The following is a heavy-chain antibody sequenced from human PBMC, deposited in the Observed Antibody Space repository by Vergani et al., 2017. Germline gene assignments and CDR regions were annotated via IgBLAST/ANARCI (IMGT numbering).Heavy chain of an antibody. Sequence: QVQLVQSGAEVKKPGSSVKVSCKASGGTFSSYTISWVRQAPGQGLEWMGRISAYNGNTNYAQKLQGRVTMTTDTSTSTAYMELRSLRSDDTAVYYCARDRVELLCDYWGQGTLVTVSS. CDR2: ISAYNGNT. CDR3: ARDRVELLCDY. J-gene: IGHJ4*02. V-gene: IGHV1-18*01. D-gene: IGHD1-26*01. CDR1: GGTFSSYT.